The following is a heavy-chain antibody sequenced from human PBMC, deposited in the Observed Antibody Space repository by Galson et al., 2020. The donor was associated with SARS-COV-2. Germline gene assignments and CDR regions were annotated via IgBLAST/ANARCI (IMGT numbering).Heavy chain of an antibody. CDR3: ARRSLNWNLGYFDY. D-gene: IGHD1-7*01. V-gene: IGHV2-5*02. CDR2: IYWDDDK. J-gene: IGHJ4*02. CDR1: GFSLSTNGVG. Sequence: SGPTLVKPTQTLTLTCTFSGFSLSTNGVGVGWIRQPPGKALEWLALIYWDDDKRYSPSLKSRLTITKDTSKNQVVLTMTNMDPVDTATYYCARRSLNWNLGYFDYWGQGTLVTVSS.